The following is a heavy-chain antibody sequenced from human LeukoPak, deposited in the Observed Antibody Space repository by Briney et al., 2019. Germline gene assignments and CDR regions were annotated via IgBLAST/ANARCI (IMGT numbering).Heavy chain of an antibody. CDR3: DRAPSCSSNKRCSFEAWFDP. CDR2: VSADGGST. J-gene: IGHJ5*02. D-gene: IGHD2-2*01. Sequence: PGGSLRLSRAASGFTFSSYDMSWVRQAPGKGLEWVAGVSADGGSTYYVDSVKGRFTISRDNNKNSLYLQMNRLRAEDTAVYYLDRAPSCSSNKRCSFEAWFDPWGQGTLVTVSS. V-gene: IGHV3-23*01. CDR1: GFTFSSYD.